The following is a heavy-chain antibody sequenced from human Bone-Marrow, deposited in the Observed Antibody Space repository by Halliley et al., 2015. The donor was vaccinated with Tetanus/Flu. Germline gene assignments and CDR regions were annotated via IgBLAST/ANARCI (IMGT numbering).Heavy chain of an antibody. CDR2: VYHPGDT. J-gene: IGHJ3*02. D-gene: IGHD6-6*01. CDR3: VRDGGLAPRPGTFDI. V-gene: IGHV4-31*02. Sequence: WIGYVYHPGDTYYNPALKSRVAISGDTAKKQFSLKRNSMTAADSAVYYCVRDGGLAPRPGTFDIWGQGTVVTVSS.